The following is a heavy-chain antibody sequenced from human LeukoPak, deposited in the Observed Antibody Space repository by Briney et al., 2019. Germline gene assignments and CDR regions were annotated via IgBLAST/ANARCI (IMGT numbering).Heavy chain of an antibody. J-gene: IGHJ6*03. D-gene: IGHD5-18*01. CDR3: AXESXDTAMVYNYMDV. V-gene: IGHV3-23*01. Sequence: GFTXSDYYMSWIRQAPGKGLEWVSAISGSGGSTYYADSVKGRFTISRDNSKNTLYLQMNSLRAEDTAVYYXAXESXDTAMVYNYMDVWGKGTTVTVSS. CDR1: GFTXSDYY. CDR2: ISGSGGST.